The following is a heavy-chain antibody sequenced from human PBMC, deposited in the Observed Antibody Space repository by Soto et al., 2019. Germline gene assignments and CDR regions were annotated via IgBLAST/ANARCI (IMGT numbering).Heavy chain of an antibody. CDR2: IKPDESEK. CDR3: VRGGSNYAS. Sequence: HPGGSLRLSCTASGFTFSDSWRTWVRQAPGKGLEWVARIKPDESEKKYADSVKGRFSISRDNAKNSMYLQMDSLRGEDTAVYYCVRGGSNYASWGQGTLVTVSS. V-gene: IGHV3-7*01. J-gene: IGHJ5*02. CDR1: GFTFSDSW. D-gene: IGHD4-4*01.